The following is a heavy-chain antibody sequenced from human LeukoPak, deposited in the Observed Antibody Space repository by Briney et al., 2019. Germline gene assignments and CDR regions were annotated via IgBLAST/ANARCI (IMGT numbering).Heavy chain of an antibody. Sequence: GESLKISCKGSGYSFISYWIGWVRQMPGKGLEWMGIIYPGDSDTRYSPSFQGQVTISADKSISTAYLQWSSLKASDTAMYYCARRYYYDSSGYYFYYWGQGTLVTVSS. V-gene: IGHV5-51*01. CDR2: IYPGDSDT. D-gene: IGHD3-22*01. CDR3: ARRYYYDSSGYYFYY. J-gene: IGHJ4*02. CDR1: GYSFISYW.